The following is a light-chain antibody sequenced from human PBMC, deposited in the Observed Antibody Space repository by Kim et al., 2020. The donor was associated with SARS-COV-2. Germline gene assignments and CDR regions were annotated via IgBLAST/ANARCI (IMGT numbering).Light chain of an antibody. J-gene: IGKJ2*01. CDR1: QSISSY. Sequence: SASVGDRVTITCRASQSISSYLNWYQQRPGKAPKLLIYAASSLQSGVPSRFSGSGSGTDFTLTISSLQPEDFATYYCQQSYSTPRTFGQGTKLDI. CDR3: QQSYSTPRT. CDR2: AAS. V-gene: IGKV1-39*01.